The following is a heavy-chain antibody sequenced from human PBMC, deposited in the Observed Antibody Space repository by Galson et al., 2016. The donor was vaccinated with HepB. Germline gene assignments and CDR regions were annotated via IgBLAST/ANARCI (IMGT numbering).Heavy chain of an antibody. V-gene: IGHV4-31*03. CDR3: ARRTAARGLALVI. J-gene: IGHJ3*02. Sequence: TLSLTCTVSGGSIRSGGFYWSWIRQHPGRGLEWIGYMYHRGNTYNKSSPKSRLTISLDTSKNQFSLNLSSVTAADTAVYYCARRTAARGLALVIWGQGTMVTVSS. CDR2: MYHRGNT. CDR1: GGSIRSGGFY. D-gene: IGHD6-6*01.